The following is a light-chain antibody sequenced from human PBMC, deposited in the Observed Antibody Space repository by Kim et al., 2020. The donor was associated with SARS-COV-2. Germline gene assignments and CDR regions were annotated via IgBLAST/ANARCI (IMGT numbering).Light chain of an antibody. CDR1: STDVGGYNS. V-gene: IGLV2-14*03. CDR3: TSYRTSATYV. J-gene: IGLJ1*01. CDR2: DVS. Sequence: QSITISCTGTSTDVGGYNSVSWYQQHPGKVPKLIIFDVSNRPSGVSSRFSGSKSGTTATLIISGLQTDDEADYYCTSYRTSATYVFGTGTKVTVL.